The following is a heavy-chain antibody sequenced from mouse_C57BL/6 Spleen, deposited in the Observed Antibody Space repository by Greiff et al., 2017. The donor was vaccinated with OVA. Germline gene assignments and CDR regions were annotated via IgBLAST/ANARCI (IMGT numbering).Heavy chain of an antibody. Sequence: VQLQQSGPELVKPGASVKIPCKASGYTFTDYNMDWVKQSHGKSLEWIGDINPNNGGTIYNQKFKGKATLTVDKSSSTAYMELRSLTSEDTAVYYCARYHYSNYWYFDVWGTGTTVTVSS. D-gene: IGHD2-5*01. CDR3: ARYHYSNYWYFDV. CDR2: INPNNGGT. CDR1: GYTFTDYN. J-gene: IGHJ1*03. V-gene: IGHV1-18*01.